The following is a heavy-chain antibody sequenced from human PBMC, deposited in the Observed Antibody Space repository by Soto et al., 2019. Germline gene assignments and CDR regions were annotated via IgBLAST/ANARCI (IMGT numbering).Heavy chain of an antibody. V-gene: IGHV5-51*01. CDR2: IYPGDSDT. CDR3: ARLPYCSGGSCYDPGLDD. Sequence: GESLKISCKGSGYSFTSYWIGWVRQMPGKGLEWMGIIYPGDSDTRYSPSFQGQVTISADKSISTAYLQWSSLKASDTAMYYCARLPYCSGGSCYDPGLDDWGQGTLVTVSS. D-gene: IGHD2-15*01. J-gene: IGHJ4*02. CDR1: GYSFTSYW.